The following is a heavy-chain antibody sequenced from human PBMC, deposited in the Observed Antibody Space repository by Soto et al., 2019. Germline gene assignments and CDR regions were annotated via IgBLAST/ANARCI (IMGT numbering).Heavy chain of an antibody. Sequence: GGSLRLSCAASGFTFDDYAMHWVRQAPGKGLEWVSGISWNSGSIGYADSVKGRFTISRDNAKNSLYLQMNSLRAEDTALYYCAKVSSPDSNFDAFDIWGQGTMVTVSS. J-gene: IGHJ3*02. CDR1: GFTFDDYA. CDR3: AKVSSPDSNFDAFDI. D-gene: IGHD3-10*01. V-gene: IGHV3-9*01. CDR2: ISWNSGSI.